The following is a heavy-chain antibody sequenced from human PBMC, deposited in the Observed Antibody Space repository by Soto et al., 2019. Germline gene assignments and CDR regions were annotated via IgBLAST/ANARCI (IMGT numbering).Heavy chain of an antibody. CDR3: ASAPNYDILTGYYYYGMDV. V-gene: IGHV3-21*01. CDR2: ISSSSIYI. CDR1: GFTFSSYS. J-gene: IGHJ6*02. Sequence: GGSLRLSCAASGFTFSSYSMNWVRQAPGKGLEGVSSISSSSIYIYYADSVKGRFTISRDNAKNSLYLQMNSLRAEDTAVYYCASAPNYDILTGYYYYGMDVWGQGTTVTVSS. D-gene: IGHD3-9*01.